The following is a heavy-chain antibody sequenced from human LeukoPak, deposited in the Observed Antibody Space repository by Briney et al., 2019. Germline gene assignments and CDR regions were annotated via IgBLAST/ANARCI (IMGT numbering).Heavy chain of an antibody. J-gene: IGHJ4*02. CDR1: GFTFSSYA. CDR3: ARHVVTDPCISTSCSLLATDC. Sequence: GGSLRLSCAASGFTFSSYAMHWVRQAPGKGLEWVAVISYDGSNKYYADSVKGRFTISRDNSKNTLYLQMNSLRAEDTAVYYCARHVVTDPCISTSCSLLATDCWGQGTLVTVSS. CDR2: ISYDGSNK. V-gene: IGHV3-30-3*01. D-gene: IGHD2-2*01.